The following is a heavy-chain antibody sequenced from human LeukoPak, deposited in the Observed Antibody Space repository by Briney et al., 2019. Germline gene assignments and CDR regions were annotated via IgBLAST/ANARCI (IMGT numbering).Heavy chain of an antibody. V-gene: IGHV4-39*01. CDR3: ARRRYCSSTSCYAVNYYFDY. D-gene: IGHD2-2*01. Sequence: SETLSLTCTVSGGSISSNSYYWGWIRQPPGKGLEWIGSIYYSGSTYYNPSLKSRVTISVDTSKNQFSLKLSSVTAADTAVYYCARRRYCSSTSCYAVNYYFDYWGQGTLVTVSS. J-gene: IGHJ4*02. CDR1: GGSISSNSYY. CDR2: IYYSGST.